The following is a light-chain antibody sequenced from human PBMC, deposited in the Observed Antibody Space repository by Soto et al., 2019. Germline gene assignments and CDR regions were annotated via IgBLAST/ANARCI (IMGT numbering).Light chain of an antibody. CDR2: GAS. V-gene: IGKV3-15*01. CDR3: QQYDNWPPIT. CDR1: QGISTN. J-gene: IGKJ5*01. Sequence: EIVMTQSPATLSVSPGDGATLSCRASQGISTNLAWYQQEPGQSPRLLIYGASTRAAGIPARFRGSRSGTEFTLTISSLLSEDFAVYYCQQYDNWPPITFGQGTRLEIK.